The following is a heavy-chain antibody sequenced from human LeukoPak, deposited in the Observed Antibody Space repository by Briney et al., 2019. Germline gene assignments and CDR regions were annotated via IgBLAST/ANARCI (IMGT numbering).Heavy chain of an antibody. CDR1: GGSISSYY. V-gene: IGHV4-59*08. CDR3: ARHIREHFDWSLDY. Sequence: SETLSLTCTVSGGSISSYYWSWIRQPPGKGLEWIGYIYYSGSTNYNPSLKSRVTTSVDTSKNQFSLKLSSVTAADTAVYYCARHIREHFDWSLDYWGQGTLVTVSS. J-gene: IGHJ4*02. D-gene: IGHD3-9*01. CDR2: IYYSGST.